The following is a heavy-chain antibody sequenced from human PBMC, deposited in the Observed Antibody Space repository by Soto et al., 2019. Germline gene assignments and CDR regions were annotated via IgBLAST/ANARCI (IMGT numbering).Heavy chain of an antibody. V-gene: IGHV4-38-2*02. CDR3: ARDLRAPFGEEWFDP. CDR2: IYHSGST. J-gene: IGHJ5*02. D-gene: IGHD3-10*01. CDR1: GYSISSGYY. Sequence: PSETLSLTCAVSGYSISSGYYWGWIRQPPGKGLEWIGSIYHSGSTYYNPSLKSRVTISVDTSKNQFSLKLSSVTAADTAVYYCARDLRAPFGEEWFDPWGQGTLVTVSS.